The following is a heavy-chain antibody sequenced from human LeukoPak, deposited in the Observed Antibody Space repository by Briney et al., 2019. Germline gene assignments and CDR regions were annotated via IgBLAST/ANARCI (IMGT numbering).Heavy chain of an antibody. CDR2: ITGDTGDP. D-gene: IGHD3-22*01. CDR3: AREAVIYPGLKLGGFYYFDY. J-gene: IGHJ4*02. V-gene: IGHV7-4-1*02. Sequence: GASVKISCKASGYSFNSYAINWVRQAPGQGLEWMGWITGDTGDPTYAQGFTGRFVFSLDTSVTTAYLQINSLKADDTAVYYCAREAVIYPGLKLGGFYYFDYWGQGTLVTVSS. CDR1: GYSFNSYA.